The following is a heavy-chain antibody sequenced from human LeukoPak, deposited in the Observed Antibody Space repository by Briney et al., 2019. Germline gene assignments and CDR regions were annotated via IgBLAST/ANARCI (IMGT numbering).Heavy chain of an antibody. CDR2: ISFDGSNK. J-gene: IGHJ1*01. Sequence: GGSLRLSCEASGFTFSSYAIHWVRQAPGKGLEWVAVISFDGSNKYYADSVKGRFTISRDNSKNTLDLQLSSLRPEDMAIYYCTRDQLAYSGYDTLFHYWGQGTLVTVSS. V-gene: IGHV3-30*04. CDR1: GFTFSSYA. CDR3: TRDQLAYSGYDTLFHY. D-gene: IGHD5-12*01.